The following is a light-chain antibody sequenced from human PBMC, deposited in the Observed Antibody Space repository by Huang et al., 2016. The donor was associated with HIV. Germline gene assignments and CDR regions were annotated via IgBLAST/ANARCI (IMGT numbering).Light chain of an antibody. CDR3: QQYKDWPPWT. CDR1: QSINNK. V-gene: IGKV3-15*01. J-gene: IGKJ1*01. Sequence: ETVMTQSPATMSVFPGERATLSCRASQSINNKLAWYQQKPGQAPRLLIYGVSTRATGIPARFSGSGSGTEFNLTISSPQTEDFAVYYCQQYKDWPPWTFGQGTKVEIK. CDR2: GVS.